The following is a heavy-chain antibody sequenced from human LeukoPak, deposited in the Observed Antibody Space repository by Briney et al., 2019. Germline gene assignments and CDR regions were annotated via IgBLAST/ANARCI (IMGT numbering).Heavy chain of an antibody. CDR2: IYYSGST. Sequence: SETLSLTCTVSGGSISSSSYYWGWIRQPPGKGLEWIGSIYYSGSTYYNPSLKSRVTISVDTSKNQFSLKLSSVTAADTAVYYCARERNYYGSGSYLHWGQGTLVTVSS. J-gene: IGHJ4*02. CDR3: ARERNYYGSGSYLH. V-gene: IGHV4-39*07. D-gene: IGHD3-10*01. CDR1: GGSISSSSYY.